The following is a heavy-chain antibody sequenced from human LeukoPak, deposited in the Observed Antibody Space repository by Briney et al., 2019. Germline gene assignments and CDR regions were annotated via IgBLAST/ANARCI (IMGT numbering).Heavy chain of an antibody. CDR1: GGPISSYY. CDR3: AREREGPYGYLDY. V-gene: IGHV4-4*07. J-gene: IGHJ4*02. CDR2: IYISGST. Sequence: SETLSLTCTVSGGPISSYYWSWIRQPAGKGLEWIARIYISGSTNYNPSLKSRVTISVDTSKNQFSLKLSSVTAADTAVYYCAREREGPYGYLDYWGQGTLVTVSS. D-gene: IGHD4-17*01.